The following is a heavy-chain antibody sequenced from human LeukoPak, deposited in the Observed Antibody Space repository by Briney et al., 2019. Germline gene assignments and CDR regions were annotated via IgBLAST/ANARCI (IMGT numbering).Heavy chain of an antibody. CDR3: AKMKGHPLPKYYMDV. CDR2: ISASTGTT. J-gene: IGHJ6*01. CDR1: GFTFSRLD. D-gene: IGHD1-26*01. V-gene: IGHV3-23*01. Sequence: GGSLSLSCAASGFTFSRLDMTWVRQAPGKGLEWVSGISASTGTTYYADSVKGRFTISRDNSKNTLYLEMYSLRAEDTAIYYCAKMKGHPLPKYYMDVWGQGTTVTVSS.